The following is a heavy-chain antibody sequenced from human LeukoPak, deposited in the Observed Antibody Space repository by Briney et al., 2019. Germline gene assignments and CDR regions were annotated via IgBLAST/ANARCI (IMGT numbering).Heavy chain of an antibody. CDR1: GYTLTRYK. J-gene: IGHJ4*02. Sequence: ASVKVSCKASGYTLTRYKMHWVRQAPGQGLEWMGIINPSGGSTSHAQKFKGRITMTRDTSTSTVYMGLSSLRSDDTAVYYCARDYDSSGSYWGQGTLVTVPS. D-gene: IGHD3-22*01. V-gene: IGHV1-46*01. CDR3: ARDYDSSGSY. CDR2: INPSGGST.